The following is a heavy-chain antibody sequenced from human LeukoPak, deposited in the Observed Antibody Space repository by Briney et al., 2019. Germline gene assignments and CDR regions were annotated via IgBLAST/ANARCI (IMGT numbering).Heavy chain of an antibody. Sequence: QAGGSLRLSCAASGFTFSSYAMSWVRQAPGKGLEWVSAISGSGGSTYYADSVKGRFTISRDNSKNTLYLQMNSLRAEGTAVYYCAKDRRSQWLVQDYWGQGTLVTVSS. J-gene: IGHJ4*02. CDR3: AKDRRSQWLVQDY. V-gene: IGHV3-23*01. CDR1: GFTFSSYA. CDR2: ISGSGGST. D-gene: IGHD6-19*01.